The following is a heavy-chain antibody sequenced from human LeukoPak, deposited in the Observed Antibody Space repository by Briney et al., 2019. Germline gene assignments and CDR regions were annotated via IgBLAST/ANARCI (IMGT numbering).Heavy chain of an antibody. D-gene: IGHD6-13*01. Sequence: GASVKVSCKASGGTFSSYAISWVRQAPGQGLEWMGGIIPIFGTANYAQKFQGRVTITADESTSTAYMELSSLRSEDTAVYYCARDQESAAAGREDFDYWGQGTLVTVSS. V-gene: IGHV1-69*13. CDR2: IIPIFGTA. CDR3: ARDQESAAAGREDFDY. CDR1: GGTFSSYA. J-gene: IGHJ4*02.